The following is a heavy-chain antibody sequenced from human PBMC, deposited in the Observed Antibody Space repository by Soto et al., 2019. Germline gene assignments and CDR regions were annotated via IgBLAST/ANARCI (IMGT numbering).Heavy chain of an antibody. D-gene: IGHD5-12*01. CDR1: GDTFSDYY. CDR3: ARESGGATATLDYYYFYMDV. Sequence: QVQLVQSGAEVRKPGASVTVSCRTSGDTFSDYYIHWVRQAPGQGLEWMGWINPNSGATNYAQKFRGGVTMTRDTSIRTVYMRLSRLRSDDTAVYYCARESGGATATLDYYYFYMDVWGTGTTVTVSS. J-gene: IGHJ6*03. V-gene: IGHV1-2*02. CDR2: INPNSGAT.